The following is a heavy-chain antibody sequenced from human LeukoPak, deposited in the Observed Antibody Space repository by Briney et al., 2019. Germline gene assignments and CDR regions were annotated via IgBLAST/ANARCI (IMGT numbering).Heavy chain of an antibody. CDR2: ISSRGSFI. Sequence: GGSLRLSCAASGFTFSDYYMSWVRQAPGRGLEWVSYISSRGSFIHYADSVKGRFTISRDNAKNSLYLQMNSLRGEDTAVYYCARVWGSYAVGYWGQGTLVTVSS. V-gene: IGHV3-11*04. CDR3: ARVWGSYAVGY. D-gene: IGHD3-16*01. CDR1: GFTFSDYY. J-gene: IGHJ4*02.